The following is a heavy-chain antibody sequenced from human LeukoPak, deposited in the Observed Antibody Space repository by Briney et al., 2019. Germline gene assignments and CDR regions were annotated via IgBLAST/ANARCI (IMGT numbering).Heavy chain of an antibody. Sequence: GGSLRLSCSASGFTFSSYSMNWVRQAPGKGLEWVSSISSSSSYIYYADSVKGRFTISRDNAKNSLYLQMNSLRADDTAVYYCARGGITLIVVWGQGTLVTVSS. V-gene: IGHV3-21*01. CDR3: ARGGITLIVV. CDR2: ISSSSSYI. D-gene: IGHD3-22*01. CDR1: GFTFSSYS. J-gene: IGHJ4*02.